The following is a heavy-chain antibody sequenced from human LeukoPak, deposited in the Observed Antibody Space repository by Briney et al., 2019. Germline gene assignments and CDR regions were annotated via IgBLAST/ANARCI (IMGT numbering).Heavy chain of an antibody. D-gene: IGHD4-11*01. V-gene: IGHV3-23*01. CDR1: GFTFSSYA. CDR2: ISGSGGST. CDR3: ARGHSDYRRLFDY. J-gene: IGHJ4*02. Sequence: GGSLRLSCAASGFTFSSYAMNWVRQAPGKGLEWVSAISGSGGSTYYADSVKGRFTISRDNSKDTLYLHLGSLRTEDTAVYFCARGHSDYRRLFDYWGQGTLVTVSS.